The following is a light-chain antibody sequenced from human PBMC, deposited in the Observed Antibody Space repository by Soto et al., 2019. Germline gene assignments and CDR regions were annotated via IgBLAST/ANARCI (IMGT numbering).Light chain of an antibody. V-gene: IGLV2-8*01. Sequence: QSVLTQPPSASGSPGQSVTISCTGTSSDIGYYTYVSWYQQHPGKAPKLLIYEVTKRPSGVPDRFSGSKSGNTASRTVSGLHDEDEADYYCSSFAGVSTVFGTGTKVTVL. CDR1: SSDIGYYTY. CDR2: EVT. CDR3: SSFAGVSTV. J-gene: IGLJ1*01.